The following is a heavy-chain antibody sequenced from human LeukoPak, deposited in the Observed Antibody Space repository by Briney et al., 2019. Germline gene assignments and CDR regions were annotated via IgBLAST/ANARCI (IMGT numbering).Heavy chain of an antibody. CDR1: GFTFSTYG. Sequence: GGSLRLSCAASGFTFSTYGMSWVRQAPGKGLEWVSAISGSGGSTYYADSVKGRFTISRDNSKNTLYLQMNSLRAEDTAVYYCAKGGLRYFDWLFFFDYWGQGTLVTVSS. CDR2: ISGSGGST. CDR3: AKGGLRYFDWLFFFDY. D-gene: IGHD3-9*01. V-gene: IGHV3-23*01. J-gene: IGHJ4*02.